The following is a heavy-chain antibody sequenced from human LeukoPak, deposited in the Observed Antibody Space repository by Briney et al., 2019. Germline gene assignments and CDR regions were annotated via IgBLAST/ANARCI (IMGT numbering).Heavy chain of an antibody. J-gene: IGHJ5*02. D-gene: IGHD6-13*01. CDR3: AKSRAARSDWFDP. Sequence: PGRSLRISCAASGFTFDDYAMHWVRQAPGKGLEWVSGISWNSGSIGYADSVKGRFTISRDNAKNSLYLQMNSLRAEDTALYYCAKSRAARSDWFDPWGQGTLVTVSS. V-gene: IGHV3-9*01. CDR1: GFTFDDYA. CDR2: ISWNSGSI.